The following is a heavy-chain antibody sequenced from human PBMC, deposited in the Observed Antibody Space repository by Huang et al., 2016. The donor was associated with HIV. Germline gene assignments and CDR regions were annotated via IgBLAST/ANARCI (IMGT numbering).Heavy chain of an antibody. CDR1: RFTFSNYA. CDR2: ISYDGSNK. CDR3: ARDLWLRDLYYYYYMDV. D-gene: IGHD5-12*01. J-gene: IGHJ6*03. V-gene: IGHV3-30-3*01. Sequence: QVQLVESGGGVVQPGRSLRLSCAASRFTFSNYALHWVRQAPGKGLAWVAVISYDGSNKYYADSVKRRFTISRDNSKNALYLQMNSLRAEDTAVYYCARDLWLRDLYYYYYMDVWGKGTTVTVSS.